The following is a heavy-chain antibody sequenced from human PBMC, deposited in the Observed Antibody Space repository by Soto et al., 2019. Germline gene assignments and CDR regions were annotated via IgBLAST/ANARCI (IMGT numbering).Heavy chain of an antibody. J-gene: IGHJ5*02. Sequence: PSETLSLTCTVSGGSIRNYYWSWIRQPPGKGLEWIGYIYYNGSTNYNPSLKSRVTISLDTSKNQFSLKLSSMTAADTAVYYCARDRSKYQLLYWFDPWGQGTLVTVPQ. CDR3: ARDRSKYQLLYWFDP. V-gene: IGHV4-59*01. CDR1: GGSIRNYY. CDR2: IYYNGST. D-gene: IGHD2-2*01.